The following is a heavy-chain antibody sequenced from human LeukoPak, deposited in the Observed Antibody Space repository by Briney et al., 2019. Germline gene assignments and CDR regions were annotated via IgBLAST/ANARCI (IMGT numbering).Heavy chain of an antibody. CDR1: GFTFSSNG. D-gene: IGHD5-24*01. Sequence: GGSLRLSCAASGFTFSSNGMNWVRQAPGKGLEWVSGISPSGGITYYTDSVKGRFTISRDNSKNTVSLQMNSLRADDTAVYYCAKSGYNRFDYWGQGTLVTVSS. V-gene: IGHV3-23*01. J-gene: IGHJ4*02. CDR2: ISPSGGIT. CDR3: AKSGYNRFDY.